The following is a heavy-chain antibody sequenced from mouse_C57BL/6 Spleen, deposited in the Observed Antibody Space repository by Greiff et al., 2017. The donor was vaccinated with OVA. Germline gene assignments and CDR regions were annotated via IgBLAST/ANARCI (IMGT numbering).Heavy chain of an antibody. V-gene: IGHV1-69*01. Sequence: VQLQQPGAELVMPGASVKLSCKASGYTFTSYWMHWVKQRPGQGLEWIGEIDPSDSYTNYNQKFKGKSTLTVDKSSSTAYMQLSSLTSEDSAVYYCARRGGNYVRNAMDYWGQGTSVTVSS. CDR2: IDPSDSYT. CDR1: GYTFTSYW. CDR3: ARRGGNYVRNAMDY. J-gene: IGHJ4*01. D-gene: IGHD2-1*01.